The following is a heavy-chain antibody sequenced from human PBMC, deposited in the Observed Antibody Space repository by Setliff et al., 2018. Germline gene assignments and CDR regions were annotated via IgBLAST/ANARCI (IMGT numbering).Heavy chain of an antibody. Sequence: ASVKVSCKASGYTFTSYGISWVRQAPGQGLEWMGWISAYNGNTNYAQKLQGRVTMTTDTSTSTAYMELRSLRSDDTAVYHCARVRGDYGDQEFDYWGQGTLVTV. CDR2: ISAYNGNT. V-gene: IGHV1-18*01. CDR3: ARVRGDYGDQEFDY. D-gene: IGHD4-17*01. CDR1: GYTFTSYG. J-gene: IGHJ4*02.